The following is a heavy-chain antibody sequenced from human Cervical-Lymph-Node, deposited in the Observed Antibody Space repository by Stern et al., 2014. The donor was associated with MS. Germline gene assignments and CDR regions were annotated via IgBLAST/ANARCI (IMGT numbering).Heavy chain of an antibody. J-gene: IGHJ5*02. D-gene: IGHD6-6*01. CDR2: YYPGITT. CDR3: TREMAARRFDP. Sequence: EVQLLESGGGLVQRGGSLRLSCAASGISVSSNYMTWVRQAPGKGLEWVSRYYPGITTEYADSVRGRFSVSRDNSKNPVYLEMNSLTPEDTAVYYCTREMAARRFDPWGQGTLVVVSS. CDR1: GISVSSNY. V-gene: IGHV3-66*01.